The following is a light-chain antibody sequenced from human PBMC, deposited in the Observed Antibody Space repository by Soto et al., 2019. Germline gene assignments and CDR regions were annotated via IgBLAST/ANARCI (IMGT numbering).Light chain of an antibody. CDR2: GIS. CDR1: QSVSNSY. Sequence: ESVLTQPPGTLSLSPGERATLSCRVSQSVSNSYFAWYQQKPGQAPRLLIYGISSRATGIPDRFSGSGSGTDFTLTISRLEPEDFVVYFCQQYSTLPHTFGQGTKLEVK. V-gene: IGKV3-20*01. J-gene: IGKJ2*01. CDR3: QQYSTLPHT.